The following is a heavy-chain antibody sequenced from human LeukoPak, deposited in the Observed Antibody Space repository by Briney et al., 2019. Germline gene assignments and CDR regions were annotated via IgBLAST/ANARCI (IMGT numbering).Heavy chain of an antibody. J-gene: IGHJ5*02. CDR3: ARGYYDFWSGYDP. D-gene: IGHD3-3*01. CDR1: GGTFSSYA. V-gene: IGHV1-69*05. Sequence: GASVKVSCKASGGTFSSYAISWVRQAPGQGLEWMGRIIPIFGTANYAQKFQGRVTITTDESTSTAYMELSSLRSEDTAVYYCARGYYDFWSGYDPWGQGTLVTVSS. CDR2: IIPIFGTA.